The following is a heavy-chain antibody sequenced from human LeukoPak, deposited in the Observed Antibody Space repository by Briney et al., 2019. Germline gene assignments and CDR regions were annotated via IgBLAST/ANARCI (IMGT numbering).Heavy chain of an antibody. D-gene: IGHD3-22*01. CDR1: GITFSSYA. CDR3: AREVDSSGYHSDAFDI. CDR2: ISYDGSNK. Sequence: GGSLRLSCAASGITFSSYAMHWVRQAPGKGLEWVAVISYDGSNKYYADSVKGRFTISRDNSRNTVDLQMSSLRAEDTAVYYCAREVDSSGYHSDAFDIWGQGTMVTVSS. J-gene: IGHJ3*02. V-gene: IGHV3-30*04.